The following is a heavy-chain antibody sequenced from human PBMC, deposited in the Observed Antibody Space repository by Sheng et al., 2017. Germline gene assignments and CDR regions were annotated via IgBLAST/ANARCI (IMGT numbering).Heavy chain of an antibody. D-gene: IGHD3-3*01. CDR2: INHSGST. J-gene: IGHJ5*02. V-gene: IGHV4-34*01. CDR3: ARGVPYYDFWSGYYRINNWFDP. CDR1: GGSFSGYF. Sequence: QVQLQQCGAGLLKPSETLSLTCAVYGGSFSGYFWSWIRQPPGKGLEWIGEINHSGSTNYNPSLKSRVTISVDTSKNQFSLKLSSVTAADTAVYYCARGVPYYDFWSGYYRINNWFDPWGQGTLVTVSS.